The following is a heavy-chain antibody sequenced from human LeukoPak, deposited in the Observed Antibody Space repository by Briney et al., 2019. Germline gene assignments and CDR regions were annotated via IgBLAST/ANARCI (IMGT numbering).Heavy chain of an antibody. CDR2: INHSGST. V-gene: IGHV4-38-2*02. CDR3: ARVGDTSGYYQHFDY. CDR1: GYSISSNYY. J-gene: IGHJ4*01. D-gene: IGHD3-22*01. Sequence: SETLSLTCSVSGYSISSNYYWGWIRQPPGKGLEGIGIINHSGSTNYDPSLKSRVTISPDTSKNQFSLKLSSVTAADTAVYYCARVGDTSGYYQHFDYWGQGTLVTVSS.